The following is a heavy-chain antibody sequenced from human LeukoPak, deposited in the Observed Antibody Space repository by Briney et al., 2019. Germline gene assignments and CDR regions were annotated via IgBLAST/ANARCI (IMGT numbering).Heavy chain of an antibody. CDR2: ISSSGSTI. J-gene: IGHJ3*02. V-gene: IGHV3-48*03. CDR1: GFTFSSYE. CDR3: ARQYYDSSGYPREAFDI. Sequence: TGGSLRLSCAASGFTFSSYEMNWVRQAPGKGLEWVSYISSSGSTIYYADSVKGRFTISRDNSKNTLYLQMNSLRAEDTAVYYCARQYYDSSGYPREAFDIWGQGTMVTVSS. D-gene: IGHD3-22*01.